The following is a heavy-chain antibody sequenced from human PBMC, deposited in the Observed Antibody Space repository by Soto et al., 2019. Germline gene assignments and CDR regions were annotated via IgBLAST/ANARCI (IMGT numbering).Heavy chain of an antibody. CDR3: ARQSPLLGQSQRTSCNSDE. Sequence: PGESLKISCKGSGYSFTSYWIGWVRQMPGKGLEWMGIIYPGDSDTRYSPSFQGQVTISADKSISTAYLQWSSLKASDTAMYYCARQSPLLGQSQRTSCNSDEWGHGTLVTDSS. J-gene: IGHJ4*01. CDR2: IYPGDSDT. V-gene: IGHV5-51*01. CDR1: GYSFTSYW. D-gene: IGHD2-2*01.